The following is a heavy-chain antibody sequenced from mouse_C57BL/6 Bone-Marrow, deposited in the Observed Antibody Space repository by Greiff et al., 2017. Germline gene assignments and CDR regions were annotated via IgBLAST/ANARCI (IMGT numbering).Heavy chain of an antibody. J-gene: IGHJ4*01. V-gene: IGHV1-64*01. CDR3: ARRGLRLRQDYAMDY. Sequence: QVQLQQPGAELVKPGASVKLSCKASGYTFTSYWMHWVKPRPGQGLEWIGMIHPNSGSTNYNEKFKSKATLTVDKSSSTAYMQLSSLTSEDSAVXYCARRGLRLRQDYAMDYWGQGTSVTVSS. CDR1: GYTFTSYW. CDR2: IHPNSGST. D-gene: IGHD2-4*01.